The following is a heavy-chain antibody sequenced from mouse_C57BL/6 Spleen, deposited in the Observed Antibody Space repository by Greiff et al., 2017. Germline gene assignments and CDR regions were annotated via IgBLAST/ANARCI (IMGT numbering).Heavy chain of an antibody. CDR1: GYSFTDYN. D-gene: IGHD1-1*01. J-gene: IGHJ3*01. V-gene: IGHV1-39*01. Sequence: EVKLMESGPELVKPGASVKISCKASGYSFTDYNMNWVKQSNGKSLEWIGVINPNYGTTSYNQKFKGKATLTVDQSSSTAYMQLNSLTSEDSAVYYCARSPYYGSSSAWFAYWGQGTLVTVSA. CDR3: ARSPYYGSSSAWFAY. CDR2: INPNYGTT.